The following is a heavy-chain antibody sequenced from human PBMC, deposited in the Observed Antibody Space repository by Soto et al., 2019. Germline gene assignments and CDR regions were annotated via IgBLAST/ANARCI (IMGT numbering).Heavy chain of an antibody. CDR2: IHSSGSI. CDR3: ARDLDGLHDDNSGPYPRPG. CDR1: GGSITSDDYY. V-gene: IGHV4-30-4*01. Sequence: QVQLQESGPGQVQPSKTLSLTCTVSGGSITSDDYYWSWIRQAPGRGLELIGYIHSSGSIYYNPSLQRRATTSIDTASNQLALKVSSVTIADTAVYYCARDLDGLHDDNSGPYPRPGWGQGTLVTVSS. D-gene: IGHD3-22*01. J-gene: IGHJ1*01.